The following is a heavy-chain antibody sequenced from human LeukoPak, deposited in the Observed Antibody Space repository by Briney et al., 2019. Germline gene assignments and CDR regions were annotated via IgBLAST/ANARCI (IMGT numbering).Heavy chain of an antibody. D-gene: IGHD3-22*01. CDR1: GFTFSSYW. CDR3: TTKGGITMIVVVVERDY. Sequence: GGSLRLSCAASGFTFSSYWMSWVRQAPGKGLEWVANIKQDGSEKYYVDSVKGRFTISRDNAKNSLYLQMNSLKTEDTAVYYCTTKGGITMIVVVVERDYWGQGTLVTVSS. J-gene: IGHJ4*02. CDR2: IKQDGSEK. V-gene: IGHV3-7*03.